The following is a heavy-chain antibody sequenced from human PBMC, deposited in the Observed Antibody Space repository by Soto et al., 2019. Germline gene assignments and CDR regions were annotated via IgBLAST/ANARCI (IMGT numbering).Heavy chain of an antibody. V-gene: IGHV3-9*01. J-gene: IGHJ6*03. CDR3: AKDIIRRWGSYRYGYYYYYMDV. CDR2: ISWNSGSI. CDR1: GFTFDDYA. D-gene: IGHD3-16*02. Sequence: EVQLVESGGGLVQPGRSLRLSCAASGFTFDDYAMHWVRQAPGKGLEWVSGISWNSGSIGYADSVKGRFTISRDNAKNSLYLQMNSLRAEDTALYYCAKDIIRRWGSYRYGYYYYYMDVWGKGTTVTVSS.